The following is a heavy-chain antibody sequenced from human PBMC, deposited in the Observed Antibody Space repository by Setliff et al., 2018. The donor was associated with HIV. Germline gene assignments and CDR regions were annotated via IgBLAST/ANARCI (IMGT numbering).Heavy chain of an antibody. CDR1: GGSISGHY. CDR3: ARHSGVASPNWFDP. D-gene: IGHD3-10*01. Sequence: LSLTCTVSGGSISGHYWSWIRQPPGRGLEWIGYIYSSGSTNFNPPLQSRATISVDTSKNQFSLKLSSVTAADTAVYYCARHSGVASPNWFDPWGQGTLVTVSS. J-gene: IGHJ5*02. V-gene: IGHV4-4*09. CDR2: IYSSGST.